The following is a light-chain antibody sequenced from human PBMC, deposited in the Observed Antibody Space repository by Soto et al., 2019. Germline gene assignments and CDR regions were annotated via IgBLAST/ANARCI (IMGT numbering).Light chain of an antibody. J-gene: IGKJ1*01. Sequence: LTQSPDTLSSSFGDRVTVTCRASQGIGTYLVWYQQKRGKAPTVLIYASSTLQTGVPSRFSGSGSGTDVSLTISSLHTEDFATYYCQQVDSYPRTFGQGTKVDNK. V-gene: IGKV1-9*01. CDR3: QQVDSYPRT. CDR2: ASS. CDR1: QGIGTY.